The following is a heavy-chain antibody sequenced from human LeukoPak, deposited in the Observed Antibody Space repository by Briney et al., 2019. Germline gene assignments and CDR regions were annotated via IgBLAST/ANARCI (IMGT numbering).Heavy chain of an antibody. J-gene: IGHJ3*02. CDR1: GGSVSSGSYY. CDR2: IYYSGST. CDR3: ARADCSGGSCYAFDI. D-gene: IGHD2-15*01. Sequence: PSETLSLTFTVSGGSVSSGSYYWSWIRQSPGKGLEWIGYIYYSGSTNYNPSLKSRVTMSVDTSKNQFSLKLSSVTAADTAVYYCARADCSGGSCYAFDIWGQGTMVTVSS. V-gene: IGHV4-61*01.